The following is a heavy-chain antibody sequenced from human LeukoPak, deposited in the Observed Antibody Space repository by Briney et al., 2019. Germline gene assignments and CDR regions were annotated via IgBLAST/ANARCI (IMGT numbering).Heavy chain of an antibody. D-gene: IGHD1-14*01. J-gene: IGHJ3*01. CDR2: INADGSTT. Sequence: GGSLRLSCAASGFTFGNSWVHWVRQAPGKGLVWVSLINADGSTTTYADSVKGRFTISRDNARNTLSLQMNSLTIEHTAVYYCVVVVEPPDSDGFDVWGQGTMITVSS. CDR3: VVVVEPPDSDGFDV. CDR1: GFTFGNSW. V-gene: IGHV3-74*01.